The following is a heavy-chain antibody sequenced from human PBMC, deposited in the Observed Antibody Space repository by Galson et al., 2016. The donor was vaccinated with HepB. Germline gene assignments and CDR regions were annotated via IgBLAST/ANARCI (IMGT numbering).Heavy chain of an antibody. D-gene: IGHD2-21*02. V-gene: IGHV3-30-3*02. Sequence: SLRLSCATSGFTFSKFAMHWVRQAPGKGLEWVAFVSYDARNKYYADSVRGRFTISRDNSKNTLYVQMDSLRPEDTAVYYCATEGGVMVTSIDAFETWGQGTMVTVSS. CDR2: VSYDARNK. CDR1: GFTFSKFA. CDR3: ATEGGVMVTSIDAFET. J-gene: IGHJ3*02.